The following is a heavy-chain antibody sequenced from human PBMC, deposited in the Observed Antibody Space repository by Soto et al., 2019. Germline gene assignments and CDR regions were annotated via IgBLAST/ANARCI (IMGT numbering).Heavy chain of an antibody. CDR2: IFYSGST. CDR3: ARRGGGWYDY. V-gene: IGHV4-39*01. CDR1: GGSIRSSRYY. J-gene: IGHJ4*02. Sequence: QLQLQESGPGLVKPSETLSLTCSVSGGSIRSSRYYWGWIRQPPGKGLEWIGSIFYSGSTDYNPSLKRRVTISVDTSKKQFSLNLTSMTAADTSVYYCARRGGGWYDYWGQGILVTVSS. D-gene: IGHD6-19*01.